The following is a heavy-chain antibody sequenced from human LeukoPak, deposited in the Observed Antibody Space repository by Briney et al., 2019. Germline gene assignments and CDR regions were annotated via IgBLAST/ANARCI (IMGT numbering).Heavy chain of an antibody. CDR1: GYTFNNYG. CDR2: ISVSGAST. J-gene: IGHJ4*02. Sequence: PGGSLRLSCAASGYTFNNYGMSWVRQAPGKGLEWVSGISVSGASTYYADSVKGRFTISRDNSKNTLYLQMNSLRAEDTAVYYCARESVGGYGGNPTIDYWGQGTLVTVSS. V-gene: IGHV3-23*01. D-gene: IGHD4-23*01. CDR3: ARESVGGYGGNPTIDY.